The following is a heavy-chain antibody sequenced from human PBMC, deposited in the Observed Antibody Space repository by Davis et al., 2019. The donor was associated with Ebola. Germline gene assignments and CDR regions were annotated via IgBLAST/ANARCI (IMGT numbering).Heavy chain of an antibody. CDR2: IYATGDT. V-gene: IGHV4-59*11. CDR3: SRFGEGAY. CDR1: GGFISSHY. D-gene: IGHD2-21*01. Sequence: PSETLSLTCTISGGFISSHYWSWIRQPPGRGLEWIGYIYATGDTNYNPSLKSRVTISADTSKNQFSLNLSSVTAADTAVYFCSRFGEGAYWGQGTLVTVSS. J-gene: IGHJ4*02.